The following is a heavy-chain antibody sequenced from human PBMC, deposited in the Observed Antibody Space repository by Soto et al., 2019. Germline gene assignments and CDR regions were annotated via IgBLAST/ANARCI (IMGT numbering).Heavy chain of an antibody. J-gene: IGHJ5*02. CDR1: GDSYSISTYS. Sequence: LSLTCNMSGDSYSISTYSWSWIRQPPGKALQWIGFIYQSGVTSYNPSLASRVSISLDRSNNQCSLKLKSVTAADTAVYFCAGMPYTSGLRFDPWGPGTLVTGS. CDR2: IYQSGVT. D-gene: IGHD6-19*01. V-gene: IGHV4-30-2*01. CDR3: AGMPYTSGLRFDP.